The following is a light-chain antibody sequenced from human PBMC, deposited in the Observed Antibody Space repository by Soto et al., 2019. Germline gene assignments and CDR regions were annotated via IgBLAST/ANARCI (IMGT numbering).Light chain of an antibody. CDR2: GAS. J-gene: IGKJ1*01. V-gene: IGKV3-20*01. CDR3: QQSYSTPWT. Sequence: EIVLTQSPGTLSLSPGERATLSCRASQSVTSNYLAWYQQKPGQAPKLLIFGASGRATGIPDRFSGSGSGTDFTLTISSLQPEDFATYYCQQSYSTPWTFGQGTKVDIK. CDR1: QSVTSNY.